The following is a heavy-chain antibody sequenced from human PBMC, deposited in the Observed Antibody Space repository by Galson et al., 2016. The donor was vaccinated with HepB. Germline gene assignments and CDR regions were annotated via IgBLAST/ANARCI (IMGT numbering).Heavy chain of an antibody. CDR1: GFTFPNYN. J-gene: IGHJ6*03. V-gene: IGHV3-21*01. D-gene: IGHD3-3*01. Sequence: SLRLSCAASGFTFPNYNMNWVRQAPGKGLKWVSSISSRGSYISYADAVEGRFTISRDNPRNSLYLQMNSLRAEDTAVYYCARDNYNPYDFWSGYYPNSHYYLDVWGQGTTVAASS. CDR3: ARDNYNPYDFWSGYYPNSHYYLDV. CDR2: ISSRGSYI.